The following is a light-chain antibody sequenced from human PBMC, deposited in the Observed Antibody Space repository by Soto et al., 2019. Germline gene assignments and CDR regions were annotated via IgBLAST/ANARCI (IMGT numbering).Light chain of an antibody. CDR2: EVT. J-gene: IGLJ2*01. CDR1: RNDIGAYNY. Sequence: QSALTQPASVSGSPGQSITISCTGTRNDIGAYNYVSWYRQHPGRTPKLIIYEVTNRPSGVSDRFSGSKSGHTASLTISGLQAEDEADYYCWSYAGRRTFEVFGGGTKLTVL. V-gene: IGLV2-14*01. CDR3: WSYAGRRTFEV.